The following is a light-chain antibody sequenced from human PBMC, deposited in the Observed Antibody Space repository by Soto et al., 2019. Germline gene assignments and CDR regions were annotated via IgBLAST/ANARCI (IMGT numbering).Light chain of an antibody. CDR2: SNN. Sequence: QSVLTQPPSASGTPGQRVTISCSGSSSNIGSNTVNWYQQLPGTAPKLLICSNNQRPSGVPDRFSGSKSGTSASLAISRLQSEDEADYYCAAWDDSLNGVVFGGGTKLTVL. J-gene: IGLJ2*01. CDR1: SSNIGSNT. CDR3: AAWDDSLNGVV. V-gene: IGLV1-44*01.